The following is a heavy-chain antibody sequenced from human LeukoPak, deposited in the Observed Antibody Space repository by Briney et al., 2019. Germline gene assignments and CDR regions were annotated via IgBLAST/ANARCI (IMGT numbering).Heavy chain of an antibody. D-gene: IGHD4-11*01. CDR2: ISSSGSTI. Sequence: GGSLRLSCAASGFTFSDYNMSWIRQAPGKGLEWVSYISSSGSTIYYADSVKGRFTISRDNAKNSLYLQMNSLRAEDTAVYYCARVRTTVTEFDYWGQGTLVTVSS. J-gene: IGHJ4*02. CDR1: GFTFSDYN. CDR3: ARVRTTVTEFDY. V-gene: IGHV3-11*01.